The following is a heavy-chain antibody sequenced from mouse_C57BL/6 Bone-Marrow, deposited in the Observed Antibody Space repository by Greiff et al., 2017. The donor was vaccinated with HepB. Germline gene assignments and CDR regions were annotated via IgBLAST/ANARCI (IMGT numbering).Heavy chain of an antibody. Sequence: EVQLVESGEGLVKPGGSLKLSCAASGFTFSSYAMSWVRQTPEKRLEWVAYISSGGDYIYYADTVKGRFTISRDNARNTLYLQMSSLKSEDTAMYYCTREGGDGPLKTVAWFAYWGQGTLVTVSA. D-gene: IGHD1-3*01. CDR3: TREGGDGPLKTVAWFAY. J-gene: IGHJ3*01. V-gene: IGHV5-9-1*02. CDR2: ISSGGDYI. CDR1: GFTFSSYA.